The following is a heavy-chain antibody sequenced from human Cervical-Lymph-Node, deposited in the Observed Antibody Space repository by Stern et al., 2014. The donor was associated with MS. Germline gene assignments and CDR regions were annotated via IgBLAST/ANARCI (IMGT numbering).Heavy chain of an antibody. D-gene: IGHD3-22*01. CDR2: IFSNDEK. J-gene: IGHJ4*02. CDR1: GFSLTNAKMG. Sequence: ESGPVLVKPTETLTLTCTVSGFSLTNAKMGVSWIRQPPGKALEWLAHIFSNDEKAYSTSLRSRLTISKDTSESQVVLTMTNMDPVDTATYYCARIRPLSYYDSSGPFDYWGQGTLVTVSS. V-gene: IGHV2-26*01. CDR3: ARIRPLSYYDSSGPFDY.